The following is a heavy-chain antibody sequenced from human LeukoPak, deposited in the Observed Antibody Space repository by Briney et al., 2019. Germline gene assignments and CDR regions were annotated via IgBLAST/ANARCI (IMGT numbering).Heavy chain of an antibody. J-gene: IGHJ6*04. D-gene: IGHD2-15*01. CDR3: VRPLRDCSGGSCYTGLYGMDV. CDR1: GFTFSNYG. V-gene: IGHV3-33*08. Sequence: PGESLRLSCAASGFTFSNYGMSWVRQAPGKGLEWVAVIWYDGSNKYYADSVKGRFTISRDNSKNTLYLQMNSLRAEDTAVYYCVRPLRDCSGGSCYTGLYGMDVWGKGTTVTVSS. CDR2: IWYDGSNK.